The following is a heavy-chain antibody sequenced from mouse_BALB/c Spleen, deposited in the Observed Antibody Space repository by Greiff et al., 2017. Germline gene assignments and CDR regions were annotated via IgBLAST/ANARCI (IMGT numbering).Heavy chain of an antibody. Sequence: QVQLQQSGAELAKPGASVKMSCKASGYTFTSYWMHWVKQRPGQGLEWIGYINPSTGYTEYNQKFKDKATLTADKSSSTAYMQLSSLTSEDSAVYYCARAGIDYDPPWFAYWGQGTLVTVSA. CDR1: GYTFTSYW. CDR3: ARAGIDYDPPWFAY. J-gene: IGHJ3*01. V-gene: IGHV1-7*01. D-gene: IGHD2-4*01. CDR2: INPSTGYT.